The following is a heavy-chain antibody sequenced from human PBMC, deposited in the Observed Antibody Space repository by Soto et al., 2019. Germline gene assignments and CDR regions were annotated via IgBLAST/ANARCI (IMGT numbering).Heavy chain of an antibody. CDR3: AKDGYYYDSSGYCDY. Sequence: GGSLRLSCAASGFTFSSYGMHWVRQAPGKGLEWVAVISYDGSNKYYADSVKGRFTISRDNSKNTLYLQMNSLRAEDTAVYYCAKDGYYYDSSGYCDYWGRGTLVTVSS. D-gene: IGHD3-22*01. J-gene: IGHJ4*02. CDR1: GFTFSSYG. V-gene: IGHV3-30*18. CDR2: ISYDGSNK.